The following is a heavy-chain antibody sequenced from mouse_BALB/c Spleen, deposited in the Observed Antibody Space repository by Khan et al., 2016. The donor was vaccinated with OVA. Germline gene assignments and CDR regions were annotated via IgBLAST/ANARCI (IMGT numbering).Heavy chain of an antibody. CDR1: GYTFSSYW. V-gene: IGHV1-9*01. J-gene: IGHJ3*01. Sequence: QVQLQQSGAELMKPGASVKISCKATGYTFSSYWMDWVKQRPGHGLEWIGEILPGSGSTKYNEKFKGKATFTADTSSNTAYMQLSSLTSDDSAVYYCASVEAIYDGYCHISWFPYWGQGTLVTVSA. CDR3: ASVEAIYDGYCHISWFPY. D-gene: IGHD2-3*01. CDR2: ILPGSGST.